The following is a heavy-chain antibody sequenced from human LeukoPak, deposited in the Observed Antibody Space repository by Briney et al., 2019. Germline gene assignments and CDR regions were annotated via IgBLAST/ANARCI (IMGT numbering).Heavy chain of an antibody. J-gene: IGHJ6*03. CDR2: IKQDGSEK. CDR1: GFTFSSYW. D-gene: IGHD5-18*01. CDR3: ARDRREIKLWPREYYYYYMDV. Sequence: GGSLRLSCAASGFTFSSYWMSWVRQAPGKGLEWVANIKQDGSEKYYVDSVKGRFTISRDNAENSLNLQMNSLRAEDTAVYYCARDRREIKLWPREYYYYYMDVWGKGTTVTISS. V-gene: IGHV3-7*01.